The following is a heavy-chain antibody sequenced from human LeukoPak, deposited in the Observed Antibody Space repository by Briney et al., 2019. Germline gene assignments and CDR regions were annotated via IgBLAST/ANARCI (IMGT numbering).Heavy chain of an antibody. Sequence: QTGGSLRLSCAASGFTFSSYAMSWVRQAPGKGLEWVSAISGSGDSTYYADSVKGRFTISRDNSKNTLYLQMNSLRAEDTAVYYCAKDLQGIAVAGMDYWGQGTLVTVSS. D-gene: IGHD6-19*01. CDR2: ISGSGDST. CDR3: AKDLQGIAVAGMDY. J-gene: IGHJ4*02. V-gene: IGHV3-23*01. CDR1: GFTFSSYA.